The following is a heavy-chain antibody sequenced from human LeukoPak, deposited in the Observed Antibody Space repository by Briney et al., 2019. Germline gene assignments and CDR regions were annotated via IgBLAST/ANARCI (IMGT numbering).Heavy chain of an antibody. CDR3: VRGRYCSSTNCYDWFDP. CDR2: ITYGGTT. J-gene: IGHJ5*02. D-gene: IGHD2-2*01. CDR1: GGSFGGYH. Sequence: SETLSLTCAVYGGSFGGYHWNWIRQPPGKRLEWIGEITYGGTTNNNPSLRSRVTMSVDTSKKQFSLKLTSVTAADTALYYCVRGRYCSSTNCYDWFDPWGPGTHVSVSS. V-gene: IGHV4-34*01.